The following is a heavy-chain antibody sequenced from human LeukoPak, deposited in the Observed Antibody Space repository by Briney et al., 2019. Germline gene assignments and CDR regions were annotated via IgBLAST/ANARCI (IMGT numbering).Heavy chain of an antibody. CDR2: INPNSGGT. CDR1: GYTFTAYY. J-gene: IGHJ4*02. D-gene: IGHD1-26*01. CDR3: ARDWRGSYFPDF. V-gene: IGHV1-2*02. Sequence: ASVKVSCKASGYTFTAYYIHWVRQAPGQGLEWMGWINPNSGGTNYAQKFQGRVTMTRDTSISTAYMELSRLTSDDTAIYYCARDWRGSYFPDFWGQGTLVTVSS.